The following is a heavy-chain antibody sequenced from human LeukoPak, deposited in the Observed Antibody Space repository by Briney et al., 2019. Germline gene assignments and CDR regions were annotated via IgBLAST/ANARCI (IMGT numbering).Heavy chain of an antibody. CDR2: ISGSGGST. CDR3: VKDRSHANHYYYYMDV. CDR1: GFTFSSYA. J-gene: IGHJ6*03. V-gene: IGHV3-23*01. D-gene: IGHD6-13*01. Sequence: SGGSLRLSCAASGFTFSSYAMSWVRQAPGKGLEWVSAISGSGGSTYYADSVKGRFTISRDNSKNTLYLQMNSLRAEDTAVYYCVKDRSHANHYYYYMDVWGKGTTVTVSS.